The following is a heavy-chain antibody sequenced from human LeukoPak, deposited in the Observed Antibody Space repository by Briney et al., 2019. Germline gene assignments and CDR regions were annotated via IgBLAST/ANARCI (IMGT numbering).Heavy chain of an antibody. J-gene: IGHJ4*02. CDR3: ARGGSSSWYWGFDY. CDR1: GYTLTELS. CDR2: FDPEDGET. Sequence: GASVKVSCKVSGYTLTELSMHWVRQAPGKGLEWMGGFDPEDGETIYAQKFQGRVTMTEDTSTDTAYMELSSLRSEDTAVYYCARGGSSSWYWGFDYWGQGTLVTVSS. D-gene: IGHD6-13*01. V-gene: IGHV1-24*01.